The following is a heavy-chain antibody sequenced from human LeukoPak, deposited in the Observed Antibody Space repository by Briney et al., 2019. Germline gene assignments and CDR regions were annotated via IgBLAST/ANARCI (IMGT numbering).Heavy chain of an antibody. CDR1: GFTFSSYG. J-gene: IGHJ6*03. CDR3: AKEYYYGSGSYEDYYYMDV. CDR2: IWYGGSNK. D-gene: IGHD3-10*01. Sequence: GRSLRLSCAASGFTFSSYGMHWVRQAPGKGLEWVAVIWYGGSNKYYADSVKGRFTISRDNSKNTLYLQMNSLRAEDTAVYYCAKEYYYGSGSYEDYYYMDVWGKGTTVTVSS. V-gene: IGHV3-30*18.